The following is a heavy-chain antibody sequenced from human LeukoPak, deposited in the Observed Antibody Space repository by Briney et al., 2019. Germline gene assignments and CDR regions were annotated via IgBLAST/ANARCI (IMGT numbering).Heavy chain of an antibody. CDR1: GGSITGSSYY. Sequence: SETLSLTCTVSGGSITGSSYYWGWIRQPPGKGLEWIGSISYSGSTYYNPSLKSRVTISVDTSKNQFSLKLSSVTAADTAVYYCAILLSYSSSWYWGQGTLVTVSS. CDR3: AILLSYSSSWY. J-gene: IGHJ4*02. V-gene: IGHV4-39*01. CDR2: ISYSGST. D-gene: IGHD6-13*01.